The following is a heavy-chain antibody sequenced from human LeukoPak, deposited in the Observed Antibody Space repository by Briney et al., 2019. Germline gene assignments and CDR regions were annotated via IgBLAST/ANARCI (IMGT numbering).Heavy chain of an antibody. CDR3: ARGRYTSILWNWFDP. CDR1: GFTFSSYD. J-gene: IGHJ5*02. Sequence: PGWSLRLSCAASGFTFSSYDMSWVRQAPGKGPEWVSAISGGGGNTYYADSVKGRFTISRDDSKNTLFLQMNSLRVEDTAVYYCARGRYTSILWNWFDPWGQGTLVTVSS. V-gene: IGHV3-23*01. D-gene: IGHD2-21*01. CDR2: ISGGGGNT.